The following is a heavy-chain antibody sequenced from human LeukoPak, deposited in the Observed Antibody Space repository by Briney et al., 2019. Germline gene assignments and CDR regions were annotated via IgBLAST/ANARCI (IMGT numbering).Heavy chain of an antibody. CDR3: ARGDCTDGVCFLFDY. V-gene: IGHV4-30-2*01. D-gene: IGHD2-8*01. CDR2: IYHSGST. J-gene: IGHJ4*02. Sequence: PSETLSLTCAASGGSISSADYSWSWIRQPPGKGLEWIGYIYHSGSTYYNPSLKSRVTISVDRSKNQFSLKLSSVTAADTAVYYCARGDCTDGVCFLFDYWGQGTLVTVSS. CDR1: GGSISSADYS.